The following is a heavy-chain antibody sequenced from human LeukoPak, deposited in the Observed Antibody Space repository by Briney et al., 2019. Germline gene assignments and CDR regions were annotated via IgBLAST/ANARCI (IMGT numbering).Heavy chain of an antibody. CDR2: IYYSGST. V-gene: IGHV4-31*03. Sequence: SQTLSLTCTVSGGPISSGGYYWSWIRQHPGKGLEWIGYIYYSGSTYYNPSLKSRVTISVDTSKDQFSLKLSSVTAADTAVYYCARGDHYDSSGKSWFDPWGQGTLVTVSS. D-gene: IGHD3-22*01. CDR1: GGPISSGGYY. J-gene: IGHJ5*02. CDR3: ARGDHYDSSGKSWFDP.